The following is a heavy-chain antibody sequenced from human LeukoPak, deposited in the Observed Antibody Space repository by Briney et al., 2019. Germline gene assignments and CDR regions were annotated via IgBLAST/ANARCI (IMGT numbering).Heavy chain of an antibody. J-gene: IGHJ4*02. V-gene: IGHV3-11*01. CDR1: GFTFSDYY. Sequence: GGSLRLSCAASGFTFSDYYMNWIRQAPGKGLEWVSYISSSGSAIYYADSVKGRFTISRDNAKNSLYLQMNSLRAEDTAVYYCARDMGRSSYTVHYWGQGTLVTVSS. CDR3: ARDMGRSSYTVHY. D-gene: IGHD3-16*02. CDR2: ISSSGSAI.